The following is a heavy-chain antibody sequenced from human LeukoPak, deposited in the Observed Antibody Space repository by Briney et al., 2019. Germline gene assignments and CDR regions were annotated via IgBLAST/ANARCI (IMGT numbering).Heavy chain of an antibody. CDR3: AHGSRGYSYGYRFDY. CDR2: IKEDGTQK. Sequence: GGSLRLSCAASGFTFNKSWMSWVRQAPGKGPEWVANIKEDGTQKYYVDSVRGRFTISRDNAENSLYLQMNSLRAEDTAVYYCAHGSRGYSYGYRFDYWGQGTLVTVSS. CDR1: GFTFNKSW. V-gene: IGHV3-7*01. J-gene: IGHJ4*02. D-gene: IGHD5-18*01.